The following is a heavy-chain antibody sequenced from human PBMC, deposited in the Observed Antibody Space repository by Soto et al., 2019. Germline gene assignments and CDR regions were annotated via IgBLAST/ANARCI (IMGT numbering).Heavy chain of an antibody. CDR1: GFSLSTSGVG. V-gene: IGHV2-5*02. CDR3: AHSPTAVAGPVGAFDI. J-gene: IGHJ3*02. CDR2: IYWDDDK. Sequence: QITLKESGPPLVKPTQTLTLTCTFSGFSLSTSGVGVGWIRQPPGKALEWLALIYWDDDKRYSPSLKSRLTITKDTSKNQVVLTMTNMDPVDTATYYCAHSPTAVAGPVGAFDIWGQGTMVTVSS. D-gene: IGHD6-19*01.